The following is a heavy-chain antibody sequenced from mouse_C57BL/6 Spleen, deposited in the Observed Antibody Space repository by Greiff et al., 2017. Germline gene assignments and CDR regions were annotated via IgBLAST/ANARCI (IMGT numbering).Heavy chain of an antibody. V-gene: IGHV5-9-1*02. CDR3: TREEKRSPYFDY. J-gene: IGHJ2*01. CDR1: GFTFSSYA. CDR2: ISSGGDYI. Sequence: EVKVEESGEGLVKPGGSLKLSCAASGFTFSSYAMSWVRQTPEKRLEWVAYISSGGDYIYYADTVKGRFTISRDNARNTLYLQMSSLKSEDTAMYYCTREEKRSPYFDYWGQGTTLTVSS.